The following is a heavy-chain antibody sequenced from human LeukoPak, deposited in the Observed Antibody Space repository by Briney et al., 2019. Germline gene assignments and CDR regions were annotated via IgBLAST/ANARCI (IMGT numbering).Heavy chain of an antibody. CDR2: IYYSGST. V-gene: IGHV4-59*01. CDR3: ARDPTVTTGRGYYYYYGMDV. Sequence: SETLSLTCTVYGGSISIYYWSWIRQPPGKGLEWIGYIYYSGSTNYNPSLKSRVTISVDTSKNQFSLKLSSVTAADTAVYYCARDPTVTTGRGYYYYYGMDVWGQGTTVTVSS. J-gene: IGHJ6*02. CDR1: GGSISIYY. D-gene: IGHD4-4*01.